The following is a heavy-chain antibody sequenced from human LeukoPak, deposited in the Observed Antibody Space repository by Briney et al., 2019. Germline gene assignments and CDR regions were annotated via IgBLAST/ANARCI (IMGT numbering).Heavy chain of an antibody. D-gene: IGHD4-17*01. V-gene: IGHV4-39*01. CDR3: ARHRRNSNYLTTVTSIDY. J-gene: IGHJ4*02. Sequence: SETLSLTCTLSSGSISSSSYYWGWIRQPPGKGLEWIGSIYYTGSTYYSPALKSRVTISVDTSKNQFSLKLTSVSAADTAVYYCARHRRNSNYLTTVTSIDYWGQGTLVIVSS. CDR2: IYYTGST. CDR1: SGSISSSSYY.